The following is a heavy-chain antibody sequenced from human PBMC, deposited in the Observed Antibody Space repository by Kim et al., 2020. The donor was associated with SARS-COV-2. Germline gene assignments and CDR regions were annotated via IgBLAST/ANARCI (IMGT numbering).Heavy chain of an antibody. J-gene: IGHJ3*02. CDR1: GFTFSSYA. Sequence: GGSLRLSCAASGFTFSSYAMSWVRQAPGKGLEWVSAISGSGGSTYYADSVKGRFTISRDNSKNTLYLQMNSLRAEDTAVYYCAKGGGRMDYYDSSGYPDAFDIWGQGTMVTVSS. V-gene: IGHV3-23*01. CDR3: AKGGGRMDYYDSSGYPDAFDI. D-gene: IGHD3-22*01. CDR2: ISGSGGST.